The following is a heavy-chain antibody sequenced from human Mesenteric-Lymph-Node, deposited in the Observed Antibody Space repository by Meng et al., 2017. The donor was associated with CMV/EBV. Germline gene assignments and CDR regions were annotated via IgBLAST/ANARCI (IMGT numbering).Heavy chain of an antibody. CDR2: INHSGST. Sequence: QVPVRQWGRGLLKPSETLYGTCAVFGGSFSGYNWNWIRQSPEKGLEWIGEINHSGSTTYNPSFTSRIIISVDTSTNQISLNMSSVTAADTAVYYCARGSSYDILTGYFDYWGQGALVTVSS. CDR1: GGSFSGYN. D-gene: IGHD3-9*01. CDR3: ARGSSYDILTGYFDY. J-gene: IGHJ4*02. V-gene: IGHV4-34*01.